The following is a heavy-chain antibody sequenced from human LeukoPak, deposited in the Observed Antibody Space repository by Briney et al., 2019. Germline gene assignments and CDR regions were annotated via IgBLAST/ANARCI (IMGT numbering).Heavy chain of an antibody. CDR1: GYTFTSYG. Sequence: ASVKVSCKASGYTFTSYGISWVRQAPGQGLEWMGRISAYNGNTNYAQKLQGRVTMTTDTSTSTAYMELRSLRSDDTAVYYCARVNTIFGVVINLGYWGQGTLVTVSS. J-gene: IGHJ4*02. V-gene: IGHV1-18*01. CDR2: ISAYNGNT. CDR3: ARVNTIFGVVINLGY. D-gene: IGHD3-3*01.